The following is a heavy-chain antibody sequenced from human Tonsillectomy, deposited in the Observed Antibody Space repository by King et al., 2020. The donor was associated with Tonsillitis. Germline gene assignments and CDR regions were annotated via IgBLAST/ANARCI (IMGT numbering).Heavy chain of an antibody. CDR2: TYYRSKWYN. D-gene: IGHD5-18*01. Sequence: VQLQQSGPGLVKPSQTLSLTCAISGDSVSSNSAAWNWIRQSPSRGLEWLGRTYYRSKWYNDYAVSVKSRITINPDTSKNPFSLQLNSVTPEDTAVYYCARGVDTAMVSVNDAFDIWGQGTMVTVSS. J-gene: IGHJ3*02. V-gene: IGHV6-1*01. CDR3: ARGVDTAMVSVNDAFDI. CDR1: GDSVSSNSAA.